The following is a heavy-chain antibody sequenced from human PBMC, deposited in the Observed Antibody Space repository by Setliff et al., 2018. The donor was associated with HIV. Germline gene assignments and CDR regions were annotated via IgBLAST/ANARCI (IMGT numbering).Heavy chain of an antibody. V-gene: IGHV4-38-2*02. Sequence: SETLSLTCTVSDYSISNNYYWGWIRQPPGKGLEWIGSIYDSENTYYNPSLKSRITISVDTSKNQFSLKLNSVTAADTAVYYCATIPAYYYGSGSYPGAFDIWGQGTMVTVSS. D-gene: IGHD3-10*01. J-gene: IGHJ3*02. CDR3: ATIPAYYYGSGSYPGAFDI. CDR1: DYSISNNYY. CDR2: IYDSENT.